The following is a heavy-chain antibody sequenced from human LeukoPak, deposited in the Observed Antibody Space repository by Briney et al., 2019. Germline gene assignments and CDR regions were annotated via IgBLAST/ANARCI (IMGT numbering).Heavy chain of an antibody. CDR3: ARGTLKAAATDFDY. V-gene: IGHV3-72*01. J-gene: IGHJ4*02. D-gene: IGHD6-13*01. CDR2: TRNKANSYTT. CDR1: GFTFSDHY. Sequence: PGGSLRLSCAASGFTFSDHYMDWVRQAPGKGLEWVGRTRNKANSYTTEYAASVKGRFTISRDDSKNSLYLQMNSLKTEDTAVYYCARGTLKAAATDFDYWGQGTLVTVSS.